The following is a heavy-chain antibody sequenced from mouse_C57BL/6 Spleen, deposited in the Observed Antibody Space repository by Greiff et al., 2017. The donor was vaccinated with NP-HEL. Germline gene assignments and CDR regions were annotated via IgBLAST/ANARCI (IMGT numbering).Heavy chain of an antibody. D-gene: IGHD1-1*01. V-gene: IGHV1-59*01. J-gene: IGHJ2*01. Sequence: QVQLKQPGAELVRPGTSVKLSCKASGYTFTSYWMHWVKQRPGQGLEWIGVIDPSDSYTNYNQKFKGKATLTVDTSSSTAYIQLSSLTSEDSAVYYCARDYGSSYDYWGQGTTLTVSS. CDR2: IDPSDSYT. CDR3: ARDYGSSYDY. CDR1: GYTFTSYW.